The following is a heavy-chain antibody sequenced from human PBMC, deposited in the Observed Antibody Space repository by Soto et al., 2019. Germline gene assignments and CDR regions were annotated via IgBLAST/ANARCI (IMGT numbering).Heavy chain of an antibody. Sequence: PSETLSLTCTVSGGSISSYYWSWIRQPPGKGLEWIGYIYYSGSTNYNPSLKSRVTISVDTSKNQFSLKLSSVTAADTAVYFCASLYEYSGYDPEYYYYMDVWGKGTTVTVSS. V-gene: IGHV4-59*08. CDR1: GGSISSYY. CDR2: IYYSGST. J-gene: IGHJ6*03. D-gene: IGHD5-12*01. CDR3: ASLYEYSGYDPEYYYYMDV.